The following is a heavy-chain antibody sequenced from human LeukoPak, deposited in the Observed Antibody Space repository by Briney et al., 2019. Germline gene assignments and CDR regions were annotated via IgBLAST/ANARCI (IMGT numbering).Heavy chain of an antibody. Sequence: GGSLRLSCAASGFTFSSYNMNWVRQAPGKGLEWVSSITSSSSYTFYADSVKGRFTISRDNAKNSLYLQMNSLRAEDTALYYCARDGARYCTNGVCYTGYYYYYMDVWGKGTTVTVSS. CDR3: ARDGARYCTNGVCYTGYYYYYMDV. D-gene: IGHD2-8*01. V-gene: IGHV3-21*04. CDR1: GFTFSSYN. J-gene: IGHJ6*03. CDR2: ITSSSSYT.